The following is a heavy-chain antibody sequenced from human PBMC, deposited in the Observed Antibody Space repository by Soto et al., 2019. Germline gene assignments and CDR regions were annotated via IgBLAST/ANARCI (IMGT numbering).Heavy chain of an antibody. CDR3: AMVGVYVTRSLQDV. CDR1: AYTFSNYG. J-gene: IGHJ6*02. V-gene: IGHV1-18*01. D-gene: IGHD5-12*01. Sequence: ASVKVSCKASAYTFSNYGISWVRQAPGQGLEWMGWISVHNGNAHYAQNLQGRVTMTTDTSTTTAYMELRSLRSNDTAIYYCAMVGVYVTRSLQDVWGQGTTVTVSS. CDR2: ISVHNGNA.